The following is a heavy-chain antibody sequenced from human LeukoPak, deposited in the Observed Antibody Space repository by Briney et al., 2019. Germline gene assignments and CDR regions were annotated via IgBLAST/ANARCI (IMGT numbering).Heavy chain of an antibody. CDR2: ISSSGSTI. CDR3: ARWYKDIAVVPAAIRERAYYYGMDV. Sequence: GGSLRLSCAASGFTFSSYEMHWVRKAPGKGLECVSYISSSGSTIYYADSVKGRFTISRDNAKNSLYLQMNSLRAEDTAVYYCARWYKDIAVVPAAIRERAYYYGMDVWGQGTTVTVSS. CDR1: GFTFSSYE. V-gene: IGHV3-48*03. J-gene: IGHJ6*02. D-gene: IGHD2-2*02.